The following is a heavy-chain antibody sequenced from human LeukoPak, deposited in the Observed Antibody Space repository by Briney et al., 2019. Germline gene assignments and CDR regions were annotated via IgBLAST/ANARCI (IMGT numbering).Heavy chain of an antibody. D-gene: IGHD5-18*01. CDR3: AREEYSYGGYYYMDV. CDR2: IYYSGST. Sequence: SETLSLTCTVSGGSISSYYWSWIRQPPGKGLEWIGYIYYSGSTNYNPSLKSRVTISVDTSKNQFSLKLSSVTVADTAVYYCAREEYSYGGYYYMDVWGKGTTVTVSS. J-gene: IGHJ6*03. V-gene: IGHV4-59*01. CDR1: GGSISSYY.